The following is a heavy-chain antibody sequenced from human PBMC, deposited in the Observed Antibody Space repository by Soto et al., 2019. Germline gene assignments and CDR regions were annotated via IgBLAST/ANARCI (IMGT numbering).Heavy chain of an antibody. CDR2: IVVGSGNT. D-gene: IGHD3-10*01. J-gene: IGHJ6*02. Sequence: ASVKVSCKASGFTFTNSAVQWVRQARGQRLEWIGWIVVGSGNTNYAQKFQERVTITRDMSTTTAYMELSSLRSEDTAVYYCAAGYYYYYYYYGMDVWGQGTTVTVSS. V-gene: IGHV1-58*01. CDR3: AAGYYYYYYYYGMDV. CDR1: GFTFTNSA.